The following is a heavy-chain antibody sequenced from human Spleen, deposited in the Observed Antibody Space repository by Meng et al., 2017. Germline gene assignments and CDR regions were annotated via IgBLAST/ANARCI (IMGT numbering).Heavy chain of an antibody. J-gene: IGHJ4*02. V-gene: IGHV3-23*01. CDR1: GFTFSIYD. Sequence: GESLKISCAASGFTFSIYDMDWVRQAPGKGLEWVSLIGGSGVPTFYADSVKSRFTISRDNSKNILFLQMNSLRAEDTAVYYCAREAPDPNVRLFDSWGQGTLVTVSS. CDR2: IGGSGVPT. CDR3: AREAPDPNVRLFDS.